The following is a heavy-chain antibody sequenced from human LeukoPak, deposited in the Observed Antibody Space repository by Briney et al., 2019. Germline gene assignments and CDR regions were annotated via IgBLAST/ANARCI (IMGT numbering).Heavy chain of an antibody. CDR3: AKAPVTSCRGAFCYPFDY. CDR2: ISSSGSTI. D-gene: IGHD2-15*01. V-gene: IGHV3-48*03. CDR1: GFTFSSYE. Sequence: GGSLRLSCAASGFTFSSYEMNWVRQAPGKGLEWVSYISSSGSTIYYADSVKGRFTISRDTSRSTLYLQMNSLRAEDAAVYYCAKAPVTSCRGAFCYPFDYWGQGTLVTVSS. J-gene: IGHJ4*02.